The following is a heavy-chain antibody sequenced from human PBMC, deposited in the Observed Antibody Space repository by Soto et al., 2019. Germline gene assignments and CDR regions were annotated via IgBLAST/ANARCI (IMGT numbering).Heavy chain of an antibody. V-gene: IGHV3-64*02. CDR1: GFTLSYYS. J-gene: IGHJ3*02. CDR3: ARVGGMNAFDI. CDR2: ISTNGGRT. D-gene: IGHD1-20*01. Sequence: PGGSLRLSCAASGFTLSYYSMHWVRQAPGKGLEYVSAISTNGGRTYYADSVKGRFTISRDDSKNTLFLQMGSLRAEDMAVYYCARVGGMNAFDIWGQGTMVTVSS.